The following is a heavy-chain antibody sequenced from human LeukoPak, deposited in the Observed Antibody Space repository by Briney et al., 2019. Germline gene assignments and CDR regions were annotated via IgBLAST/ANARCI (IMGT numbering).Heavy chain of an antibody. CDR1: GGSISSSSYY. V-gene: IGHV4-39*07. CDR2: IYYSGST. J-gene: IGHJ4*02. Sequence: SETLSLTCTVSGGSISSSSYYWGWIRQPPGKGLEWIGSIYYSGSTSYNPSLKSRVTISVDTSKNQFSLKLSSVTAADTAVYFCAGDYGDYYFDYWGQGTLATVSS. D-gene: IGHD4-17*01. CDR3: AGDYGDYYFDY.